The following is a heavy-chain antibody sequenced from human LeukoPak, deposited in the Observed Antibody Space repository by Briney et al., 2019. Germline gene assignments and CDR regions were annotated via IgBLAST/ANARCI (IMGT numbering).Heavy chain of an antibody. CDR1: GGSFSGYY. V-gene: IGHV4-34*01. Sequence: SETLSLTCAVYGGSFSGYYWSWIRQPPGKGLEWIGEINHSGSTNYNPSLKSRVTISVDTSKTQFSLKLSSVTAADTAVYYCARRMQWRNWFDPWGQGTLVTVSS. CDR2: INHSGST. D-gene: IGHD6-19*01. CDR3: ARRMQWRNWFDP. J-gene: IGHJ5*02.